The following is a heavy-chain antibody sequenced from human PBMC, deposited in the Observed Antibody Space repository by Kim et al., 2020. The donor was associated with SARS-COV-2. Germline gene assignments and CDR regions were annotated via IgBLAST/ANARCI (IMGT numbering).Heavy chain of an antibody. CDR1: GGSVSSKSFY. Sequence: SETLSLTCTVSGGSVSSKSFYWSWIRQPPGKGLEWIAYISYGGDTNQNPSLRSRATTSLDTSKNQFSLKLYSVTAAYTAVYYCARHPRVGPSRNYYFDFWSHGTLVTVSS. CDR2: ISYGGDT. D-gene: IGHD1-7*01. J-gene: IGHJ4*01. CDR3: ARHPRVGPSRNYYFDF. V-gene: IGHV4-61*01.